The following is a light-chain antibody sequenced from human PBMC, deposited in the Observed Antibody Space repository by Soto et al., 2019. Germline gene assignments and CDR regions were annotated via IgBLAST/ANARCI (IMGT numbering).Light chain of an antibody. V-gene: IGKV3D-15*01. CDR3: QQYNNWPGT. Sequence: EVVMTQSPATLSVSPGERATLSCRASQSVNINLAWYQQKPAQAPRILIYGASTRAAGIPARFSGSASGTEFTLTISSLQSEDFAVYYCQQYNNWPGTFGPGTKVDIK. J-gene: IGKJ3*01. CDR1: QSVNIN. CDR2: GAS.